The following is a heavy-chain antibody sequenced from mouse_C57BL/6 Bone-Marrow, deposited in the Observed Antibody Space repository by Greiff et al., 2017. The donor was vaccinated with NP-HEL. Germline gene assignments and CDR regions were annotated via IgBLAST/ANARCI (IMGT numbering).Heavy chain of an antibody. CDR3: ARSRITRAMDY. D-gene: IGHD2-4*01. CDR2: IDPSDSYT. J-gene: IGHJ4*01. Sequence: VQLQQSGAELVMPGASVKLSCKASGYTFTSYWMHWVKQRPGQGLEWIGEIDPSDSYTNYNQKFKGKSTLTVDKSSSTAYMQLSSLTSEDSAVYYCARSRITRAMDYWGQGTSVTVSS. CDR1: GYTFTSYW. V-gene: IGHV1-69*01.